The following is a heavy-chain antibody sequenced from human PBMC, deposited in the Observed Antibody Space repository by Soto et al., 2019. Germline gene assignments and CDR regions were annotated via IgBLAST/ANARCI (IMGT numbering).Heavy chain of an antibody. CDR1: GGTFSSYA. CDR3: AKGQLLHCSSTSCYLGAFDI. D-gene: IGHD2-2*01. V-gene: IGHV1-69*13. J-gene: IGHJ3*02. Sequence: SVKVSCKASGGTFSSYAISWVRQAPGQGLEWMGGIIPILGTANYAQKFQGRVTITADESTSTAYMELSSLRSEDTAVYYCAKGQLLHCSSTSCYLGAFDIWGQGTMVTVSS. CDR2: IIPILGTA.